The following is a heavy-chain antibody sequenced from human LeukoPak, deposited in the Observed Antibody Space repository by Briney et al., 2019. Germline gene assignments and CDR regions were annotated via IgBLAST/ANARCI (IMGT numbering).Heavy chain of an antibody. Sequence: PGGSLRLSCAASGFTFSDYYMSWIRQAPGKGLEWVSYISSSGSTIYYADSVKGRFTISRDNAKNSLYLQMNSLRAGDTAVYYCARVLYYDSSGYYEGWFDPWGQGTLVTVSS. J-gene: IGHJ5*02. CDR1: GFTFSDYY. D-gene: IGHD3-22*01. CDR2: ISSSGSTI. CDR3: ARVLYYDSSGYYEGWFDP. V-gene: IGHV3-11*01.